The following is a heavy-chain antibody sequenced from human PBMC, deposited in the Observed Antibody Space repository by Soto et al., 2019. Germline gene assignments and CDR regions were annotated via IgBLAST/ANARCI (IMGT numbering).Heavy chain of an antibody. J-gene: IGHJ6*03. V-gene: IGHV3-11*01. Sequence: QVQLVESGGGLVQPGGSLRLSCTASGFTFSDYYMTWSRQAPGKGLESVSYISSSGTRMYYADSVKGRFTISRDNAKNSLYLQLNSLRAEDTAVYYCAREYYDVLTDYYRYYYIDVWGKGITVTVSS. D-gene: IGHD3-9*01. CDR3: AREYYDVLTDYYRYYYIDV. CDR2: ISSSGTRM. CDR1: GFTFSDYY.